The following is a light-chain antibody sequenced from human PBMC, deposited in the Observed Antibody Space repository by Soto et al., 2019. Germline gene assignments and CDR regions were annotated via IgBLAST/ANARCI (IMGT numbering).Light chain of an antibody. CDR3: QQYGDLPPT. CDR1: QSVSSY. V-gene: IGKV3-11*01. CDR2: DAS. Sequence: EIVLTQSPATLSLSPGERATLSCRASQSVSSYLAWYQQKPGQAPRLLIYDASNRATGIPARFSGSGSGTDFTLTISRLEPEDFVVYHCQQYGDLPPTFGQGTKVDI. J-gene: IGKJ1*01.